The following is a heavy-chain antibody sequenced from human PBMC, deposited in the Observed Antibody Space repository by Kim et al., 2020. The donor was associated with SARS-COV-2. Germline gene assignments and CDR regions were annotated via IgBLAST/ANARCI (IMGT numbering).Heavy chain of an antibody. Sequence: ASVKVSCKASGYTFTTYYMHWVRQAPGQGLEWMGIINPSGGSTRYAQKFQGRVTMTRDTSTSTVYMELSSLRSEDTAVYYCARDPFKNSGGYGGSWFDPWGQGTLVIVSS. V-gene: IGHV1-46*01. CDR1: GYTFTTYY. CDR2: INPSGGST. J-gene: IGHJ5*02. D-gene: IGHD1-26*01. CDR3: ARDPFKNSGGYGGSWFDP.